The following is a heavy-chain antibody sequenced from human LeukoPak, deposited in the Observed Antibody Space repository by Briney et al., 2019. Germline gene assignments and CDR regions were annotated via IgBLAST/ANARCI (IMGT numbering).Heavy chain of an antibody. CDR1: GYTFTGYY. Sequence: ASVKVSCKASGYTFTGYYMHWVRQAPGQGLEWMGWINPNSGGTNYAQKFQGRVTMTRDTSISTAYMELSGLRSDDTAVYYCARDREYLYYYYGMDVWGQGTTVTVSS. J-gene: IGHJ6*02. D-gene: IGHD2/OR15-2a*01. CDR2: INPNSGGT. CDR3: ARDREYLYYYYGMDV. V-gene: IGHV1-2*02.